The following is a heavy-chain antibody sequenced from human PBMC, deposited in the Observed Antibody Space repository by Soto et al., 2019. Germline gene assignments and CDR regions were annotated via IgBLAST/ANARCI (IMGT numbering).Heavy chain of an antibody. J-gene: IGHJ6*03. CDR3: ARVSLWFGDFYYYYMDV. V-gene: IGHV1-18*01. D-gene: IGHD3-10*01. CDR1: FTSYG. Sequence: FTSYGISWVRQAPGQGLEWMGWISAYNGNTNYAQKLQGRVTMTTDTSTSTAYMELRSLRSDDTAVYYCARVSLWFGDFYYYYMDVWGKGTTVTFSS. CDR2: ISAYNGNT.